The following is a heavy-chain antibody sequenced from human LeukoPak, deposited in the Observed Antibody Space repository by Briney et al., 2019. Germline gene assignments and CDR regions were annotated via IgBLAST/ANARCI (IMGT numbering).Heavy chain of an antibody. J-gene: IGHJ4*02. V-gene: IGHV3-23*01. CDR3: AKTWGSGWYFDY. D-gene: IGHD6-19*01. Sequence: PGGSLRLSCAASGFTFSSYVMSWVRPAPGKGLEWVSFISDSGYNTYYADSVKGRFTISRDNSKNTLFLQMNGLRAEDAAVYYCAKTWGSGWYFDYWGQGILVTVSS. CDR2: ISDSGYNT. CDR1: GFTFSSYV.